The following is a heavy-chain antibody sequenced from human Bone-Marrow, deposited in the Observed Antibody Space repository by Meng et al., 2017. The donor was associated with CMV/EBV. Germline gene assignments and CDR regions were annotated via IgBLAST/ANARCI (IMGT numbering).Heavy chain of an antibody. CDR2: INPNSGGT. Sequence: VSVKVSCKASGYTFTGYYMHWVRQAPGQGLEWMGWINPNSGGTNYAQKFQGRVTMTRDTSISTAYMELSRLRSDDTAVYHCARGEGCSGGSCYSGNDYFDYWGQGTLVTVSS. J-gene: IGHJ4*02. CDR3: ARGEGCSGGSCYSGNDYFDY. V-gene: IGHV1-2*02. D-gene: IGHD2-15*01. CDR1: GYTFTGYY.